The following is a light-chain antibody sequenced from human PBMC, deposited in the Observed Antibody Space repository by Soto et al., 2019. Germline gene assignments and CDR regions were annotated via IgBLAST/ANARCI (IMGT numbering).Light chain of an antibody. J-gene: IGKJ5*01. CDR2: DAS. CDR1: QGISSA. Sequence: AIQLTQSPSSLSASVGDRVTITCRASQGISSALAWYQQKPGKAPKLLIYDASSLESGVPSRFSGSGSGTDFTLTISSLQPEDCATYYCQQFNSYLITFGQGTRLEIK. V-gene: IGKV1-13*02. CDR3: QQFNSYLIT.